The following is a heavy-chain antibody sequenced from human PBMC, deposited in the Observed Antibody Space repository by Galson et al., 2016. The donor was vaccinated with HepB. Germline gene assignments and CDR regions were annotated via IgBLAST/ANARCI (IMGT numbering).Heavy chain of an antibody. CDR2: ISTRRTT. Sequence: SLRLSCAASGFTFSSYSMNWVRQAPGKGLEWVASISTRRTTYYSDSVQGRFTISRDNSNNTLYLQMNGLRAEDTAVYYCAKERLVRPNFDHWGQGTLLTVS. V-gene: IGHV3-23*01. D-gene: IGHD1-1*01. J-gene: IGHJ4*02. CDR1: GFTFSSYS. CDR3: AKERLVRPNFDH.